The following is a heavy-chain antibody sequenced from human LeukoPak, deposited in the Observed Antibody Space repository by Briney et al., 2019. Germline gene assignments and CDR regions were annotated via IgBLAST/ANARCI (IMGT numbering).Heavy chain of an antibody. CDR2: IYYSGTT. V-gene: IGHV4-39*01. CDR1: GDSISSSSYE. CDR3: ARKGDVWFGELTNWYFDL. J-gene: IGHJ2*01. D-gene: IGHD3-10*01. Sequence: SETLSLTCTVSGDSISSSSYEWGWVRQARGKGLEWIVSIYYSGTTYSTPSLKTPVTISVDTSTTPFSLKLSSVTPADTAVYYCARKGDVWFGELTNWYFDLWGRGTLVTVSS.